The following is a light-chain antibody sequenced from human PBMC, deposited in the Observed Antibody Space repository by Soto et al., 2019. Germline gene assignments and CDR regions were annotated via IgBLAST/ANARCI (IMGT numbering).Light chain of an antibody. CDR1: SSDVGGYNY. CDR3: SSFANSNTPYV. Sequence: QSALTQPASVSGSPGQSITISCTGTSSDVGGYNYVSWYQHHPGKAPKLMIYEVSNRPSGVSNRFSGSKSGNTASLTISGLQAEDEADYYCSSFANSNTPYVFGTGTKLTVL. CDR2: EVS. J-gene: IGLJ1*01. V-gene: IGLV2-14*01.